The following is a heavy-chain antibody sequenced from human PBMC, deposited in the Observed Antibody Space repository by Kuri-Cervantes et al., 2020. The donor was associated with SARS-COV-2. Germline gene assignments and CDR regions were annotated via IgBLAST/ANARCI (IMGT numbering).Heavy chain of an antibody. CDR1: GGSFSGYY. Sequence: GSLRLSCAVYGGSFSGYYWSWIRQPPGKGLEWIGEINHSGSTNYNPSLKSQVTISVDTSKNQFSLKLSSVTAADTAVYYCARGGGRYCSSTSCMDYWGQGTLVTVSS. CDR3: ARGGGRYCSSTSCMDY. CDR2: INHSGST. V-gene: IGHV4-34*01. J-gene: IGHJ4*02. D-gene: IGHD2-2*01.